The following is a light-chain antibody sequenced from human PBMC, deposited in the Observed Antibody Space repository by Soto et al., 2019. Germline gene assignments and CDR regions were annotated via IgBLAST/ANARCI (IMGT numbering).Light chain of an antibody. Sequence: EIVLTQSPGTLSLSPGERATLSCRASQSVSSSFLAWYQHRPGQAPRLLIYDTSSRATGIPDRFSGSGSGTDFTLTISRLEPEDFAVYYCQQYGSSPVTFGPGTKVDIK. CDR1: QSVSSSF. V-gene: IGKV3-20*01. J-gene: IGKJ3*01. CDR3: QQYGSSPVT. CDR2: DTS.